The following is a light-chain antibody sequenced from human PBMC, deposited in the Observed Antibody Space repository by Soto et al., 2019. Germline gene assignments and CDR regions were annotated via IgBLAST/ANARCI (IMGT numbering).Light chain of an antibody. CDR3: QSYDSSLSGWV. J-gene: IGLJ2*01. CDR2: GNN. V-gene: IGLV1-40*01. Sequence: QLVLTQPPSMSGAPGQRVTISCTGSSSNFGAGYDVHWYQHLPGTAPKLLIYGNNNRPSGVPDRFSGSKSGTSASLAITGLQAEDEADYYYQSYDSSLSGWVFGGGTKLTVL. CDR1: SSNFGAGYD.